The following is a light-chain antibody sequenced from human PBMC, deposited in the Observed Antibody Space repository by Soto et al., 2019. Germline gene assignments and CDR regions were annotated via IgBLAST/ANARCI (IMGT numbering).Light chain of an antibody. Sequence: EIVMTQSPATLSVSPGERATLSCRASQSVSSNLAWYQQKPGQAPRLLIYGASTRATGIPARFSGSGSGTEFTITISSLQSEDFAVYYCQQYNNWPPLTFGQGTRLEI. V-gene: IGKV3D-15*01. CDR3: QQYNNWPPLT. CDR1: QSVSSN. J-gene: IGKJ5*01. CDR2: GAS.